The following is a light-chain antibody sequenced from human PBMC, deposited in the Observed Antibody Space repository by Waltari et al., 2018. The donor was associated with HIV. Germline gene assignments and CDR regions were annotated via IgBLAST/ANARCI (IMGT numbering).Light chain of an antibody. CDR3: QSADTGGTRV. J-gene: IGLJ1*01. CDR1: AFTKHY. Sequence: FELTPPPSAPVSPGQTASITSSGDAFTKHYTSWYQQKPGQAPVVVIYKDTERPAGIPERFSGSSSGTTVTLTISGVQSEDEADYYCQSADTGGTRVFGPGTKVTVL. V-gene: IGLV3-25*03. CDR2: KDT.